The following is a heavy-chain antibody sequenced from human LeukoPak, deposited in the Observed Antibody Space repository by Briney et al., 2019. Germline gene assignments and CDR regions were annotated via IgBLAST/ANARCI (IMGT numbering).Heavy chain of an antibody. CDR1: GFTFGSYG. Sequence: PGRSLTLSCAASGFTFGSYGMHWVRQAPGKGLEWVAVISYDGSNKYYADSVKGRFTISRDNSKNTLYLQMNSLRAEDTAVYYCAKPPHLYSYDYYFDYWGQGTLVTVSS. D-gene: IGHD5-12*01. J-gene: IGHJ4*02. V-gene: IGHV3-30*18. CDR2: ISYDGSNK. CDR3: AKPPHLYSYDYYFDY.